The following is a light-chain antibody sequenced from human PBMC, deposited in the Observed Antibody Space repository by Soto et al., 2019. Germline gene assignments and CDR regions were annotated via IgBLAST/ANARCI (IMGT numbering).Light chain of an antibody. Sequence: EIVLTQSPGTLSLSPGERATLSCRASQSVSSSYLAWYQQKPGRAPRLLIHDVSRRATGIPDRFSGSGSGPDFTLTISRLEPEDFAVYYCQQYGNSPWAFGQGTKVEIK. CDR3: QQYGNSPWA. V-gene: IGKV3-20*01. CDR2: DVS. J-gene: IGKJ1*01. CDR1: QSVSSSY.